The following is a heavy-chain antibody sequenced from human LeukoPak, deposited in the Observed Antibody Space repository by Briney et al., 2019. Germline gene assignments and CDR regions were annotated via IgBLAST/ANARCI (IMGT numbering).Heavy chain of an antibody. Sequence: GESLKISCKGSGYSFTSYWIGWVRQMPGKGLEWMGITYPGDSDTRYSPSFQGQVTISADKSISTAYLQWTSLKASDTAMYYCARAGRGYSYGYTVFDYWGQGTLVTVSS. CDR3: ARAGRGYSYGYTVFDY. V-gene: IGHV5-51*01. D-gene: IGHD5-18*01. CDR2: TYPGDSDT. CDR1: GYSFTSYW. J-gene: IGHJ4*02.